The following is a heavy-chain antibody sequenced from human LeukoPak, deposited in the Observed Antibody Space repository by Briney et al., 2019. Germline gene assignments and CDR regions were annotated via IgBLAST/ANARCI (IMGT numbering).Heavy chain of an antibody. CDR2: INHSGST. Sequence: SETLSLTCAVYGGSFSGYYWSWIRQPPGKGLEWIGEINHSGSTNYNPSLKSRVTISVDTSKNQFSLKLSSVTAADTAVFYCARSHYYDSSGSHNNWFDPWGQGTLVTVSS. CDR1: GGSFSGYY. CDR3: ARSHYYDSSGSHNNWFDP. D-gene: IGHD3-22*01. J-gene: IGHJ5*02. V-gene: IGHV4-34*01.